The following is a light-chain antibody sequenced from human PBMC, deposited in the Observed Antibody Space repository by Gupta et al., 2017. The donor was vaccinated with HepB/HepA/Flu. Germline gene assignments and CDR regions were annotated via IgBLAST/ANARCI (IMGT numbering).Light chain of an antibody. V-gene: IGLV2-14*01. J-gene: IGLJ1*01. CDR1: SSDVGGYNY. CDR3: SSYKSSSTLWV. CDR2: DVS. Sequence: QSALTQPAPVSASPGHSITISCTGTSSDVGGYNYVSWYQQHPGTAPKLMIYDVSNRPSGVSNRFSGSKSGNTASLTISGLQAEDEADYYCSSYKSSSTLWVFGTGTKVTVL.